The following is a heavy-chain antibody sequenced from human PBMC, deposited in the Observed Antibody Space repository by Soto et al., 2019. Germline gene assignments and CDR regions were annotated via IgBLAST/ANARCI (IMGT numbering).Heavy chain of an antibody. CDR3: AKDQTIAAAGTGYGMDV. Sequence: GGSLRLSCAASGFTFSSYAMHWVRQAPGKGLEWVAVISYDGSSIYYADSVKGRFTISRDDAKNSLYLQMNSLRPEDTALYYCAKDQTIAAAGTGYGMDVWGQGTTVTVSS. CDR2: ISYDGSSI. CDR1: GFTFSSYA. D-gene: IGHD6-13*01. V-gene: IGHV3-30*04. J-gene: IGHJ6*02.